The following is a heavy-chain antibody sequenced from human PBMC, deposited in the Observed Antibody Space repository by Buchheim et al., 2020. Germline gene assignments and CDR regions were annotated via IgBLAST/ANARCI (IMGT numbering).Heavy chain of an antibody. D-gene: IGHD3-22*01. CDR2: IDWDDDK. CDR1: GFSLSISGMR. J-gene: IGHJ4*02. V-gene: IGHV2-70*04. Sequence: QVTLKESGPALVKPTQTLTLTCTFSGFSLSISGMRVSWIRQPPGKALEWLARIDWDDDKFYSTSLKTRLTISKDSSKNQVVLTMTNTDPVDTATYYCARIGNFYDSSDFWRDYFDYWGQGTL. CDR3: ARIGNFYDSSDFWRDYFDY.